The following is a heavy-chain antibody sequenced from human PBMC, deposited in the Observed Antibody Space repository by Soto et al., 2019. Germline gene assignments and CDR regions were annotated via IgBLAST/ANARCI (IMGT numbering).Heavy chain of an antibody. D-gene: IGHD2-2*01. J-gene: IGHJ6*02. Sequence: GGSLRLSCTASGFNFSRFWTHWVRQVPGRGLVWVSHINSDGSRTSYADSVKGRFTISRDNAKDTLYLQMNSLRAEDTAVYYCARDLSSCSSARCYSFYYGVDVWGQGTTVTVSS. CDR1: GFNFSRFW. CDR2: INSDGSRT. CDR3: ARDLSSCSSARCYSFYYGVDV. V-gene: IGHV3-74*01.